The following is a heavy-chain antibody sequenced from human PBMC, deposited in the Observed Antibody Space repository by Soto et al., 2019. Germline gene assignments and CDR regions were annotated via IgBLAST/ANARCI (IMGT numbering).Heavy chain of an antibody. D-gene: IGHD1-1*01. J-gene: IGHJ3*02. CDR1: GFTFSTYA. Sequence: GGSLRFSCAASGFTFSTYAMTWVRQAPGKGLEWVSSVTNSGSNTYHADSVKGRFTISRDNSKNMLFLQMNSLRAEDTALYYCAKDLAATATGDSFDIWGQGTMVTVSS. CDR2: VTNSGSNT. CDR3: AKDLAATATGDSFDI. V-gene: IGHV3-23*01.